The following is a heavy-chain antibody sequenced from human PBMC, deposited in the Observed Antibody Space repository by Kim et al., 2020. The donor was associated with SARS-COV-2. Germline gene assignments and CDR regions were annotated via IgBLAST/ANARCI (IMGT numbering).Heavy chain of an antibody. V-gene: IGHV1-69*01. CDR3: ARGRSGFDAFDI. Sequence: NYAEKFQGRVTITADESTSPAYVELSSLRSEDTAVYYCARGRSGFDAFDIWGQGTMVTVSS. J-gene: IGHJ3*02. D-gene: IGHD3-22*01.